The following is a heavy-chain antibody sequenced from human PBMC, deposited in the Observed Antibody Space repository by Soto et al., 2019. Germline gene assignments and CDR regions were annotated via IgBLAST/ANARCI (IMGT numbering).Heavy chain of an antibody. J-gene: IGHJ6*02. CDR3: ARDLRTYYDFWSGYYYGMDV. D-gene: IGHD3-3*01. V-gene: IGHV3-33*01. Sequence: QVQLVESGGGVVQPGRSLRLSCAASGFTFSSYGMHWVRQAPGKGLEWVAVIWYDGSNKYYADSVKGRFTISRDNSKNTLYLQMNSLRAEDTAVYYCARDLRTYYDFWSGYYYGMDVWGQGTTVTVSS. CDR1: GFTFSSYG. CDR2: IWYDGSNK.